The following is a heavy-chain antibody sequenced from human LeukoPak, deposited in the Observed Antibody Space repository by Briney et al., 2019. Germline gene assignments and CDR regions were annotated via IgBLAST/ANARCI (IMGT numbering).Heavy chain of an antibody. Sequence: PGGSLRLSCAASGFTFSSYAMTWVRQAPGKGLEWVSGISGSGSGTYYADSVKGRFTISRDNSKNTLYLQMNSLRAEDTAVYYCAKGVVVPAAISAFDYWGQGTLVTVSS. CDR2: ISGSGSGT. CDR1: GFTFSSYA. J-gene: IGHJ4*02. CDR3: AKGVVVPAAISAFDY. D-gene: IGHD2-2*01. V-gene: IGHV3-23*01.